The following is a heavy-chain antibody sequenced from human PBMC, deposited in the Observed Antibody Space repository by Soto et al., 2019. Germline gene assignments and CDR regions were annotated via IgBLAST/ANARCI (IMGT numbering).Heavy chain of an antibody. D-gene: IGHD3-16*02. Sequence: PSETLSLTCAVYGGSFSGYYWCWIRQPPGKGLEWIGEINHSGSTNYNPSLKSRVTISVDTSKNQFSLKLSSVTAADTAVYYCARELTFGGVIVRRAFDYWGQGTLVTVSS. CDR3: ARELTFGGVIVRRAFDY. CDR1: GGSFSGYY. CDR2: INHSGST. J-gene: IGHJ4*02. V-gene: IGHV4-34*01.